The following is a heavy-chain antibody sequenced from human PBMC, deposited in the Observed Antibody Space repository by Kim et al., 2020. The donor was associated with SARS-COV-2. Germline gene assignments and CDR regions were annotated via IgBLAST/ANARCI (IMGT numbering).Heavy chain of an antibody. Sequence: GGSLSLSCAASGFTFSTYDVNWVRQAPGKGLEWVSSISSGSGYLYYADSVKGRFTISRDNAKQSLYLQMNSLRDEDTAVYYCSREGTRISAGDFDYWGQGTLVTVSS. J-gene: IGHJ4*02. CDR1: GFTFSTYD. V-gene: IGHV3-21*01. D-gene: IGHD6-13*01. CDR3: SREGTRISAGDFDY. CDR2: ISSGSGYL.